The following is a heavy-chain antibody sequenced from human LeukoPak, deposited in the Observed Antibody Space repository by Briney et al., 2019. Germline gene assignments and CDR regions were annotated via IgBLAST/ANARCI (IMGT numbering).Heavy chain of an antibody. CDR1: GGSISSGGYY. Sequence: PSQTLSLTRTVSGGSISSGGYYWSWIRQPPGKGLEWIGEINHSGSTNYNPSLKSRVTISVDTSKNQFSLKLSSVTAADTAVYYCAGDRDHLGIASWGQGTLVTVSS. CDR2: INHSGST. V-gene: IGHV4-30-2*01. J-gene: IGHJ5*02. D-gene: IGHD6-13*01. CDR3: AGDRDHLGIAS.